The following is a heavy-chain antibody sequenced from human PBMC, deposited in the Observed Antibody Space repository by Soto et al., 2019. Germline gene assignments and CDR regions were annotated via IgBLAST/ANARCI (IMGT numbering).Heavy chain of an antibody. V-gene: IGHV3-23*01. CDR2: ISTSIDAT. D-gene: IGHD6-6*01. CDR3: AKDRTVAARNFDY. CDR1: GFAFSNYA. Sequence: GGSLRLSCAASGFAFSNYAMHWVRQAPGKGLEWVSSISTSIDATYYANSVKGRFTISRDDSKNTLYLQMNSLRAEDSAVYYCAKDRTVAARNFDYWGQGTQVTVSS. J-gene: IGHJ4*02.